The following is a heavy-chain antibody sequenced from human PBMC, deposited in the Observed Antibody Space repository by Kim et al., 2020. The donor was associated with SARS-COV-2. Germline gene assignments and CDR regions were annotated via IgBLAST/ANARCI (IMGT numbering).Heavy chain of an antibody. D-gene: IGHD3-10*01. J-gene: IGHJ4*02. CDR3: ARVLVGGYGSGSWGSH. V-gene: IGHV4-31*03. CDR1: GGSISSGGYY. Sequence: SETLSLTCTVSGGSISSGGYYWSWIRQHPGKGLEWIGYIYYSGSTYYNPSLKSRVTISVDTSKNQFSLKLSSVTAADTAVYYCARVLVGGYGSGSWGSHWGQGTLVTVSS. CDR2: IYYSGST.